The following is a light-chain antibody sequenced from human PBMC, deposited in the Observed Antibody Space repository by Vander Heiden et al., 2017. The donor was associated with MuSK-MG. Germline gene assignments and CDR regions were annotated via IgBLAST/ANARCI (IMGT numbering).Light chain of an antibody. J-gene: IGKJ2*01. CDR2: WAS. Sequence: DIVMTQSPDSLAVSLGERATINCKSSQSVLYNSNNKNYLAWYQQKPGQPPKLLIYWASTRESGVPDRFSGSGSGTAFTLTISSLQAEDVAVYYCQQYHSPPYTFGQGTKLEIK. CDR1: QSVLYNSNNKNY. V-gene: IGKV4-1*01. CDR3: QQYHSPPYT.